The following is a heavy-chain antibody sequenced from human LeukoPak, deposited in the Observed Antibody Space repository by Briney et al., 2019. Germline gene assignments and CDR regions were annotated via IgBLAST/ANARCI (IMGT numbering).Heavy chain of an antibody. V-gene: IGHV1-18*01. CDR2: ISAYNGNT. D-gene: IGHD2-2*01. CDR3: ARDHDCSSTSCRGIDY. J-gene: IGHJ4*02. Sequence: ASVKVSCKASGYTFTIYGISWVRQAPGQGLEGMGWISAYNGNTNYAQKLQGRVTMTTDTSTSTAYMELRSLRSDDTAVYYCARDHDCSSTSCRGIDYWGQGTLVTVSS. CDR1: GYTFTIYG.